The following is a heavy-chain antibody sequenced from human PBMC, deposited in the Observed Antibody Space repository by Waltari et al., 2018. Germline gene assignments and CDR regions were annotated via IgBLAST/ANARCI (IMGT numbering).Heavy chain of an antibody. V-gene: IGHV4-39*01. D-gene: IGHD3-16*01. J-gene: IGHJ3*01. CDR2: ISYSGDT. CDR3: ATYVGASIGTAAFDV. Sequence: GCIPRPRWTGLEWTTIISYSGDTYTSPLLKSRLTISVYAFQNQFSLKLRSVTAADTAVYYCATYVGASIGTAAFDVWGQGTMVTVSS.